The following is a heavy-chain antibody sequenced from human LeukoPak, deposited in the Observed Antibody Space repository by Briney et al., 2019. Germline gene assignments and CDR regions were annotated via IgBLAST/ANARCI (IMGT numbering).Heavy chain of an antibody. CDR3: ARAVGSFDWLPLFDY. V-gene: IGHV4-39*07. J-gene: IGHJ4*02. D-gene: IGHD3-9*01. Sequence: SGTLSLTCTVSGGSISSSSYYWGWIRQPPGKGLEWIGNIYHSGITYDTPSLKSRVTISVDTSKNQFYLKLSSVTAADTAVYYCARAVGSFDWLPLFDYWGQGTLVTVSS. CDR2: IYHSGIT. CDR1: GGSISSSSYY.